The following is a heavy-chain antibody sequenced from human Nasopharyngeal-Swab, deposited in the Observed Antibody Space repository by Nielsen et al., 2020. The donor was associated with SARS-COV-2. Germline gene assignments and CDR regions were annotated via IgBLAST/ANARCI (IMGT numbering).Heavy chain of an antibody. Sequence: WIRQPPGKGLEWVSYISCSSSYTNYADSVKGRFTISRDNAKNSLYLQMNSLRAEDTAVYYCARRITMVQGVMGVPIYYYYGMDVWGQGTTVTVSS. CDR3: ARRITMVQGVMGVPIYYYYGMDV. CDR2: ISCSSSYT. J-gene: IGHJ6*02. D-gene: IGHD3-10*01. V-gene: IGHV3-11*06.